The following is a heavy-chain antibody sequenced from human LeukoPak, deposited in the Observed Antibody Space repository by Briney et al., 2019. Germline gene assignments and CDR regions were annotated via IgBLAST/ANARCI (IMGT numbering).Heavy chain of an antibody. CDR2: ISAYNGNT. V-gene: IGHV1-18*01. CDR3: ARDNLQLGFDY. D-gene: IGHD5-18*01. J-gene: IGHJ4*02. Sequence: ASVKVSCKASGYTFNIYGISWVRQAPGQGLEWMGWISAYNGNTNYAQKLQGRVTMTTDTSTSTAYMELRSLRSDDTAVYYCARDNLQLGFDYWGQGTLVTVSS. CDR1: GYTFNIYG.